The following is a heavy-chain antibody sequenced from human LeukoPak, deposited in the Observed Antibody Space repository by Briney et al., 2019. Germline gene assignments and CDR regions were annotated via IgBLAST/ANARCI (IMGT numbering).Heavy chain of an antibody. CDR2: TYYRSKWYF. V-gene: IGHV6-1*01. D-gene: IGHD1-26*01. J-gene: IGHJ4*02. CDR1: GDSVSSNSPT. CDR3: AGTGSYFRY. Sequence: SQTLSLTCAISGDSVSSNSPTWNWIRQSPSRGLEWLGRTYYRSKWYFDYGMSVKSRITINPDTSKNQFSLQLHSVTPDDTAVYFCAGTGSYFRYWDQGTLVTVSS.